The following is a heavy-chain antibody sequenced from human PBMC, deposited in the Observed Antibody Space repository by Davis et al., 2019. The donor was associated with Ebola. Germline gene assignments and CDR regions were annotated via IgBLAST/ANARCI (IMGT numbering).Heavy chain of an antibody. CDR3: ARENYGDYIVLYYYNMDV. Sequence: SETLSLTCTVSGGSINNYFWSWIRQPPGKGLEWIGNIHYLGNTNYNPSLKSRVTMSVDTSKNQFSLKLSSVTAADTAVYYCARENYGDYIVLYYYNMDVWGQGTTVTVSS. V-gene: IGHV4-59*01. D-gene: IGHD4-17*01. CDR1: GGSINNYF. CDR2: IHYLGNT. J-gene: IGHJ6*02.